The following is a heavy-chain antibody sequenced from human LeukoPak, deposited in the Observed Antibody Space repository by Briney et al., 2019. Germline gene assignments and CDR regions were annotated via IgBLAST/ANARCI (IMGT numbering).Heavy chain of an antibody. V-gene: IGHV3-9*01. D-gene: IGHD4-17*01. J-gene: IGHJ4*02. Sequence: GGSLRLSCAASGFTFDDYAMHWVRQAPGKGLEWVSGISWNSGSIGYADSVKGRFTISRDNAKNSLYLQMNSLRAEDTALYYCAKEPEGDYPSWGQGTLVTVSS. CDR1: GFTFDDYA. CDR3: AKEPEGDYPS. CDR2: ISWNSGSI.